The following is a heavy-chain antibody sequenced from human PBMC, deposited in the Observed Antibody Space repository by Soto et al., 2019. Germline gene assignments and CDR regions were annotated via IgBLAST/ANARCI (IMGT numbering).Heavy chain of an antibody. Sequence: SETLSLTCAVSGGSFSDFYWTWIRQLPGKGLEWIGEINHIGYTNYNPSLESRIAITVDTSKNQFSLNMRSVTAADTAVYYCGPRGAVAPRGYWGQGTLVTVSS. D-gene: IGHD2-15*01. V-gene: IGHV4-34*01. J-gene: IGHJ4*02. CDR1: GGSFSDFY. CDR2: INHIGYT. CDR3: GPRGAVAPRGY.